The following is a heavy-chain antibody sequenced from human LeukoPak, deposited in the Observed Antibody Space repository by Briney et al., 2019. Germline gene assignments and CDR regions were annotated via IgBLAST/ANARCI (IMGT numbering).Heavy chain of an antibody. CDR3: AMDSAWLPLKFDY. V-gene: IGHV3-66*01. CDR1: GFVVSTNY. D-gene: IGHD5-24*01. Sequence: GGSLRLSCAAPGFVVSTNYMSWVRQAPGKGLEWVSVLYSGGSTYYTDSVKGRFTISRDNSNNTLYLQMNNLRAEDTAVYYCAMDSAWLPLKFDYWGPGTLVAVST. J-gene: IGHJ4*02. CDR2: LYSGGST.